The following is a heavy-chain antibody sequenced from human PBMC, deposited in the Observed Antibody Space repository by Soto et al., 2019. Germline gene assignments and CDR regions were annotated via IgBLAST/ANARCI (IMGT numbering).Heavy chain of an antibody. CDR2: ISSSSSTI. D-gene: IGHD3-3*01. J-gene: IGHJ5*01. CDR3: ARESRFLEWLSLNWFDP. CDR1: GFAFSSYS. Sequence: GGSLRLSCAASGFAFSSYSMNWVRQAPGKGLEWVSYISSSSSTIYYADSVKGRFTISRDNAKNSLYLQMNSLRDEDTAVYYCARESRFLEWLSLNWFDPWGQGTLVTVSS. V-gene: IGHV3-48*02.